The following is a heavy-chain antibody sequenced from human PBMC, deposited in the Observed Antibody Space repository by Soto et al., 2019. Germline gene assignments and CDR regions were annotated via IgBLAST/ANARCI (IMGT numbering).Heavy chain of an antibody. V-gene: IGHV4-30-2*01. Sequence: SETLSLTCAVSGGSISSGGYSWSWIRQPPGKGLEWIGYIYHSGSTYYNPSLKSRVTISVDRSKNQFSLKLSSVTAADTAVYYCARGWYSYDIFAGYSNWFDPWGQGTLVTVSS. CDR3: ARGWYSYDIFAGYSNWFDP. CDR2: IYHSGST. CDR1: GGSISSGGYS. D-gene: IGHD3-9*01. J-gene: IGHJ5*02.